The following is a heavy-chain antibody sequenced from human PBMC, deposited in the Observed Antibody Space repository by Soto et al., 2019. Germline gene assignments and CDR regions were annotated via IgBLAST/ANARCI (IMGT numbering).Heavy chain of an antibody. J-gene: IGHJ4*02. CDR1: GGSFSGYY. CDR3: ARHLLCTNGVCPDRMYYFDY. CDR2: INHSGST. Sequence: PSETLSLTCAVYGGSFSGYYWSWIRQPPGKGLEWIGEINHSGSTYYNPSLKSRVTISVDTSKNQFSLKLSSVTAADTAVYYCARHLLCTNGVCPDRMYYFDYWGQGTLVTVSS. V-gene: IGHV4-34*01. D-gene: IGHD2-8*01.